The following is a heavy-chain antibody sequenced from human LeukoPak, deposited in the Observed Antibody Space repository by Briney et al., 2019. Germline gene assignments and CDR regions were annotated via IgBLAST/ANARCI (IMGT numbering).Heavy chain of an antibody. CDR1: GASTSSHF. CDR2: LYTSGIT. Sequence: SETLSLTCTVSGASTSSHFWSWMRQPPGKGLEWIGRLYTSGITDYNPSLKSRVTMSVDTSKNQFSLRLSSVTAADTAVYYCARDVSSGYARGFDYWGQGTLVTVSS. V-gene: IGHV4-4*07. CDR3: ARDVSSGYARGFDY. J-gene: IGHJ4*02. D-gene: IGHD5-12*01.